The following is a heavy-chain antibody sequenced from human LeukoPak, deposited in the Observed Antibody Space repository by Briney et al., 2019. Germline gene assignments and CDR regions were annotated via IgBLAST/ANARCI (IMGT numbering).Heavy chain of an antibody. V-gene: IGHV3-64*01. Sequence: GGSLRLSCAASGFTFSSYAMHWVRQAPGKGLEYVSAISSNGGSTYYANSVKGRFTISRDNSKNTLYLQMGSLRAEDMAVYYCARSRTVVTGVNWFDPWGQGTLVTVS. CDR3: ARSRTVVTGVNWFDP. CDR2: ISSNGGST. D-gene: IGHD4-23*01. J-gene: IGHJ5*02. CDR1: GFTFSSYA.